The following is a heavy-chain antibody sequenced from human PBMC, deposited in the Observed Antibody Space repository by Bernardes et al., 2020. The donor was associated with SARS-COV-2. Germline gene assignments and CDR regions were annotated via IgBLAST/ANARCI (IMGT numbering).Heavy chain of an antibody. V-gene: IGHV1-18*01. CDR3: AREDYYGSGMYGMDV. Sequence: ASVKVSCKASGYTFTNYGISWVRQAPGQGLEWIGWISAHNGNTNHAQKFQDRLTMTTDTSTSTGYMELRSLKSDDTAVYYCAREDYYGSGMYGMDVWGQGTTVTVSS. J-gene: IGHJ6*02. CDR1: GYTFTNYG. D-gene: IGHD3-10*01. CDR2: ISAHNGNT.